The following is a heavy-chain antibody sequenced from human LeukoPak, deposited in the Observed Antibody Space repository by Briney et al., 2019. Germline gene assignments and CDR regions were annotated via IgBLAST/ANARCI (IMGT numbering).Heavy chain of an antibody. Sequence: RGSLRLSCAASGFTFSSHSMNWVRQAPGKGLEWISYIRSSSSSIFYADSVKGRFTISTDNARNSLYLQMNSLRDEDTAVYYCARDLNWGFDYWGQGILVTVSS. CDR1: GFTFSSHS. CDR2: IRSSSSSI. CDR3: ARDLNWGFDY. J-gene: IGHJ4*02. D-gene: IGHD7-27*01. V-gene: IGHV3-48*02.